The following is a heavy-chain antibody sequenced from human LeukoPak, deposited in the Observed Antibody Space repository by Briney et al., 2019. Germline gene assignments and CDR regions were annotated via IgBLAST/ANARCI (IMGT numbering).Heavy chain of an antibody. CDR1: GFTFSNYA. CDR2: IYGSDDKT. V-gene: IGHV3-23*01. Sequence: GGSPRLSCVASGFTFSNYAMSWVRQAPGKGLELVSGIYGSDDKTVYGDAVKGRFTISRDNSKNTLYLQMNGLRADDTAVYYCAKTQGYYDAWGQGALVTVSS. CDR3: AKTQGYYDA. D-gene: IGHD2-15*01. J-gene: IGHJ5*02.